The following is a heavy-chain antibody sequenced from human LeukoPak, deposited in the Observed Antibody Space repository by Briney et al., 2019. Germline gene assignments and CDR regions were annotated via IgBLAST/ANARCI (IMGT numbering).Heavy chain of an antibody. CDR2: IYPGDSDT. Sequence: GESLKFSGKGAGYSFTSSLIGRGRPLPRKGLEVVGIIYPGDSDTRYSPSFQGQVTISADKSISTAYLQWSSLKASDTAMYYCARLGAAAVNFDYWGQGTLVTVSS. CDR3: ARLGAAAVNFDY. CDR1: GYSFTSSL. D-gene: IGHD6-13*01. V-gene: IGHV5-51*01. J-gene: IGHJ4*02.